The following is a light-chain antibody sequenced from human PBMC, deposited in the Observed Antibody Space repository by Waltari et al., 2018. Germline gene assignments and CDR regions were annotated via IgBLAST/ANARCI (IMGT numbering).Light chain of an antibody. CDR3: MQDIRLPLT. J-gene: IGKJ4*02. Sequence: DVAMTQTRISRSVTHGQLASISCKSSQSLVYSEGKTYLYWFLQKPGQAPQFLIHDVSSRLSGVPDRFSGSGSGTDFTLKISRVEAEDVAIYYCMQDIRLPLTFGGGTKVEI. V-gene: IGKV2-29*03. CDR1: QSLVYSEGKTY. CDR2: DVS.